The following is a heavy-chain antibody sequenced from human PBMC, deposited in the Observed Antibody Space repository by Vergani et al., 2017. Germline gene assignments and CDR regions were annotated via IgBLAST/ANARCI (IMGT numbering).Heavy chain of an antibody. Sequence: QVQLVQSGAEVKKPGASVKVSCKASGYTFTSYYMHWVRQAPGQGLEWMGIINPSGGSTNYAQKFQGRVTMTRDTSISTAYMELSRLRSDDTAVYYCARPWERRSAFDIWGQGTMVTVSS. V-gene: IGHV1-46*01. CDR2: INPSGGST. J-gene: IGHJ3*02. CDR3: ARPWERRSAFDI. CDR1: GYTFTSYY. D-gene: IGHD1-26*01.